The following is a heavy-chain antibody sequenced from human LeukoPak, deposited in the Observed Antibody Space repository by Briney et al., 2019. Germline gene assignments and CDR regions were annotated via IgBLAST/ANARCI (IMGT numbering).Heavy chain of an antibody. CDR1: GFTFSSYG. CDR3: AKDSYDTSI. CDR2: ISDNGGRT. V-gene: IGHV3-23*01. J-gene: IGHJ4*02. Sequence: PGGSLRLSCAASGFTFSSYGMTWVRQAPGKGLEWVSAISDNGGRTFYADSVKGRFTISRDNSRNTLFLQMNSLRSDDTAVYYCAKDSYDTSIWGQGTLVTVSS. D-gene: IGHD3-22*01.